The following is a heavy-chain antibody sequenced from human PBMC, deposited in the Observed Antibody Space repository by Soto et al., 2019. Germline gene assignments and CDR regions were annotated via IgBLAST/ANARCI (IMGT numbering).Heavy chain of an antibody. Sequence: QVQLVESGGGVVQPGRSLRLSCAASGFSFNNYNLHWVRQAPGKGLEWVAVVSYEGNNKYYGDSVKGRFTISKDESKTTVYQQMTNLRSEDTAKYYWARAGSTTCQPHGCHYYGMDVWGLGTTVTVSS. CDR3: ARAGSTTCQPHGCHYYGMDV. D-gene: IGHD2-2*01. V-gene: IGHV3-30-3*01. CDR1: GFSFNNYN. CDR2: VSYEGNNK. J-gene: IGHJ6*02.